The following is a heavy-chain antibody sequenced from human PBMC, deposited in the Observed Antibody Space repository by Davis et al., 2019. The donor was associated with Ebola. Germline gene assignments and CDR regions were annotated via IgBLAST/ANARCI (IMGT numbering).Heavy chain of an antibody. J-gene: IGHJ6*02. D-gene: IGHD3-9*01. CDR1: GYTFTSYD. Sequence: ASVKVSCKASGYTFTSYDINWVRQAPGQGLEWMGIINPSGGSTSYAQKFQGRVTMTRDTSTSTVYMELSSLRSEDTAVYYCAGEQYYDKKQTTTYYGMDVWGQGTTVTVSS. CDR3: AGEQYYDKKQTTTYYGMDV. V-gene: IGHV1-46*01. CDR2: INPSGGST.